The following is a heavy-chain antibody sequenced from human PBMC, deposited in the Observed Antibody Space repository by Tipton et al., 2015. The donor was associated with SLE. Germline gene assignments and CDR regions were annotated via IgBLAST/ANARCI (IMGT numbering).Heavy chain of an antibody. J-gene: IGHJ4*02. CDR2: ISGSGGSP. D-gene: IGHD2-15*01. CDR1: GFNFNRFA. V-gene: IGHV3-23*01. Sequence: SLRLSCAASGFNFNRFAMNWVRQAPGKGLEWVSAISGSGGSPYYADSVKGRFTISRDNSKNTLYLQMSSLRAEDTAVYYCAKDEQYCNGDNCQIIWGQGALVTVAP. CDR3: AKDEQYCNGDNCQII.